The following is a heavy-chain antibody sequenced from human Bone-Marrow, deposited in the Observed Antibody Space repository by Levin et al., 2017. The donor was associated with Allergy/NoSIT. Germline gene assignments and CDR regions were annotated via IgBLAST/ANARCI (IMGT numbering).Heavy chain of an antibody. J-gene: IGHJ4*02. CDR1: GFTFNNAW. V-gene: IGHV3-15*01. CDR2: IKSKSDGGTT. D-gene: IGHD2-15*01. CDR3: TTETYHCSGGNCYPVIDY. Sequence: GESLKISCAASGFTFNNAWMNWVRQAPGKGLEWVGRIKSKSDGGTTAYAAPVKGRFTISRDDSKDTLFLQMNSLKTEDTAVYYCTTETYHCSGGNCYPVIDYWGQGTLVTVSS.